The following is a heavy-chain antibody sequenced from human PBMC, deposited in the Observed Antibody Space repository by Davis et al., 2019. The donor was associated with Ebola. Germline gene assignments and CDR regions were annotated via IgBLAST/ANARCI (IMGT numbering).Heavy chain of an antibody. CDR3: VRSGERGYYNGMDV. Sequence: MPSETLSLTCTVSAGSISSYYWSWIRQPPGKGLEWIGYIYYSGSTNYNPSLKSRVTISVDTSKNQLSLKRSSVTAAATAVYYCVRSGERGYYNGMDVWGQGTTVSVSS. CDR1: AGSISSYY. D-gene: IGHD1-14*01. CDR2: IYYSGST. J-gene: IGHJ6*02. V-gene: IGHV4-59*01.